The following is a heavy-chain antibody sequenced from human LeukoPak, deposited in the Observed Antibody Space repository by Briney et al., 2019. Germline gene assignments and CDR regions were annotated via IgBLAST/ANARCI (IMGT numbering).Heavy chain of an antibody. J-gene: IGHJ3*02. Sequence: ASVKVSCKASGYTFTSYGISWVRQAPGQGLEWMGWISAYNGNTNYAQTVQGRVTMTTDTSTSTAYMELRSLRSDDTAVYYCARDRWYSRNWNDAVDIWGQGTMVTVSS. CDR1: GYTFTSYG. D-gene: IGHD6-13*01. CDR3: ARDRWYSRNWNDAVDI. V-gene: IGHV1-18*01. CDR2: ISAYNGNT.